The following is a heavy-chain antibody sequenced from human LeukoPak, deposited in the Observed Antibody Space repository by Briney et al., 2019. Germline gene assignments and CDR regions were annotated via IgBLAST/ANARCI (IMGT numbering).Heavy chain of an antibody. Sequence: PSETLSLTCTVSGGSISSYYWSWIRQPPGKGLEWIGYIYYSGSTNYNPSLKSRVTIPVDTSKNQSSLKLSSVTAADTAVYYCTKEVRGAFDYWGQGTLVTVSS. V-gene: IGHV4-59*01. CDR2: IYYSGST. J-gene: IGHJ4*02. CDR3: TKEVRGAFDY. CDR1: GGSISSYY. D-gene: IGHD3-10*01.